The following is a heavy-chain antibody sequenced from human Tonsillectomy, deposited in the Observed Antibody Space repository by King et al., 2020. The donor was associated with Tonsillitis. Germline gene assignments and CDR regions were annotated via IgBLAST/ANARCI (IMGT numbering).Heavy chain of an antibody. D-gene: IGHD2-15*01. CDR2: INPXTDDT. Sequence: VQLVESGAEVKKPGTSVKISCKASGYTFTDYFMHWVRQAPGQGLEWMGWINPXTDDTVXAQXXQGRVTMTRDTSISAAYMELSRLSSDDTAVYYWAGXXAGYCITGXXTGXFDIXGLGTLVXXXS. CDR3: AGXXAGYCITGXXTGXFDI. CDR1: GYTFTDYF. J-gene: IGHJ3*02. V-gene: IGHV1-2*02.